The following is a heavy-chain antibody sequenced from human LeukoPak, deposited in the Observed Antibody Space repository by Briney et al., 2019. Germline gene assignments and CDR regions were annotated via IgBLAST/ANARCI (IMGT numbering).Heavy chain of an antibody. J-gene: IGHJ4*02. Sequence: PGGSLRLSCAASGFTFSSYSMNWVRQAPGKGLEWVSSISSSSSYIYYADSVKGRFTISRDNSKNTLYLQMNSLRAEDTAVYYCAKGHYYDSSGYTEYYFDYWGQGTLVTVSS. CDR3: AKGHYYDSSGYTEYYFDY. V-gene: IGHV3-21*04. CDR2: ISSSSSYI. CDR1: GFTFSSYS. D-gene: IGHD3-22*01.